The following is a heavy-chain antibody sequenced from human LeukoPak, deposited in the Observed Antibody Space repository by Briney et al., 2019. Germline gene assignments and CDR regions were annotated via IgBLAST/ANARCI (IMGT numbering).Heavy chain of an antibody. J-gene: IGHJ4*02. D-gene: IGHD3-3*01. CDR2: MNPNSGNT. V-gene: IGHV1-8*01. CDR3: ARGRESAAFFNFWSGNFDY. Sequence: ASVKVSCKASGYTFTSYNINRVRQATGQGLEWMGWMNPNSGNTGYAQKLQGRVTMTRNTSISTAYMELSSLRSEDTAVYYCARGRESAAFFNFWSGNFDYWGEGTLVTVSS. CDR1: GYTFTSYN.